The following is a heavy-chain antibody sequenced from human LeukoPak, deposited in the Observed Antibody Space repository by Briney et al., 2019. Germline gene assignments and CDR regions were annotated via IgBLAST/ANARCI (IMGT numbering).Heavy chain of an antibody. V-gene: IGHV1-46*01. Sequence: ASVKVSCKASGYTFTSYYMHWVRQAPGQGLEWMGIINPSGGSTSYAQKFQGRVTMTRDTSTSTVYMELSRLRSDDTAVYYCARDPSPNYDFWSGYYFPGIGFDYWGQGTLVTVSS. D-gene: IGHD3-3*01. CDR2: INPSGGST. CDR3: ARDPSPNYDFWSGYYFPGIGFDY. CDR1: GYTFTSYY. J-gene: IGHJ4*02.